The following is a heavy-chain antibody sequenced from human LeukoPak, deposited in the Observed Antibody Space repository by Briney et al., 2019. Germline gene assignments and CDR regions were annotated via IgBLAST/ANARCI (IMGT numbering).Heavy chain of an antibody. V-gene: IGHV3-30-3*01. CDR3: ARGGSRYGDSLYYYYGMDV. Sequence: GGSLRLSCAASGFTFSSYAMHWVRQAPGKGLEWVAVISYDGSNKYYADSVKGRFTISRDNSKNTLYLQMNSLRAEDTAVYYCARGGSRYGDSLYYYYGMDVWGQGTTVTVSS. D-gene: IGHD4-17*01. CDR2: ISYDGSNK. CDR1: GFTFSSYA. J-gene: IGHJ6*02.